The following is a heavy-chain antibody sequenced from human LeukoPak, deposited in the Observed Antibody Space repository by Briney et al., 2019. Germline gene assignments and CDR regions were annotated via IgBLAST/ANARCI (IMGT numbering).Heavy chain of an antibody. CDR1: GGSISSGGYS. CDR3: ARHGYSSSWYYLDY. D-gene: IGHD6-13*01. Sequence: PSQTLSLTCAVSGGSISSGGYSWSWIRQPPGTGLEWIGYIYHSGSTYYNPSLKSRVTISVDTSNNQFSLKLSSVTAADTAVYYCARHGYSSSWYYLDYWGQGTLVTVSS. CDR2: IYHSGST. V-gene: IGHV4-30-2*01. J-gene: IGHJ4*02.